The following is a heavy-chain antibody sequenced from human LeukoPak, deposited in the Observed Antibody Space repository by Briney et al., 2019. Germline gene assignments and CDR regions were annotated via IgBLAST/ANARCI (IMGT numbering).Heavy chain of an antibody. CDR1: GGSISSGSYY. J-gene: IGHJ4*02. CDR2: IYTSGST. D-gene: IGHD3-9*01. V-gene: IGHV4-61*02. CDR3: ARSYYDILTGYYNGFDY. Sequence: PSQTLSLTCTVSGGSISSGSYYWSWIRQPAGKGLEWIGRIYTSGSTNYNPSLKSRVTIPVDTSKNQFSLKLSSVTAADTAVYYCARSYYDILTGYYNGFDYWGQGTLVTVSS.